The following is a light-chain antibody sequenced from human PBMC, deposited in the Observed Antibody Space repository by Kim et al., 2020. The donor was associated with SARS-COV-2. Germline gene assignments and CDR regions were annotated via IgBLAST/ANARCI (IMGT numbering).Light chain of an antibody. V-gene: IGLV2-14*03. CDR3: ISFTDASTWV. Sequence: GQSITISCTGTSSAVGGYNYVSWYQQHPGKAPELMIYGVSKRPSGVSNRFSGSKSDNTASLTISGLQAEDEADYYCISFTDASTWVFGGGTKLTVL. CDR1: SSAVGGYNY. CDR2: GVS. J-gene: IGLJ3*02.